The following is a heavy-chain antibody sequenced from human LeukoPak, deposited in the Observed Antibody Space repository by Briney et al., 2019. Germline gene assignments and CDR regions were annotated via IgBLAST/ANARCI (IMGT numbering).Heavy chain of an antibody. V-gene: IGHV1-18*01. CDR1: GFTFINYG. J-gene: IGHJ4*02. Sequence: ASVKVSCKASGFTFINYGITWVRQAPGEGLEWMGWISGYNGSTNYAQKFQGRVTMTTDTSTSTAYMELSSLRSEDTAVYYCASTLLLRPYYFDYWGQGTLVTVSS. CDR3: ASTLLLRPYYFDY. D-gene: IGHD3-22*01. CDR2: ISGYNGST.